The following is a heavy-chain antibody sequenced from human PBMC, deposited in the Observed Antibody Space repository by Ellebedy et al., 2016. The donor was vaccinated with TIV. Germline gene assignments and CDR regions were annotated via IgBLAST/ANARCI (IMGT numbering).Heavy chain of an antibody. V-gene: IGHV4-39*07. J-gene: IGHJ5*02. CDR3: ARDPALPRGRLDT. Sequence: MPSETLSLTCTVSGVSISNSDNYWNWIRQPPGKGLEWIWTIYYSGSAYDNPSLKSRVTVSVDTSKNQFSLNLSSVTAADTAVYYCARDPALPRGRLDTWGQGTLVTVSS. CDR2: IYYSGSA. CDR1: GVSISNSDNY.